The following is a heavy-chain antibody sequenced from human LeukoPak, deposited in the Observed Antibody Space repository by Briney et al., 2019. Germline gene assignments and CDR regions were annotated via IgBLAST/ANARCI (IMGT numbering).Heavy chain of an antibody. CDR2: IQYDGSNK. CDR1: GFTYSNYG. CDR3: AKVRSGQTAFDAFDI. Sequence: GGSLRLSCAASGFTYSNYGMDWVRQAPGKGLEWVAFIQYDGSNKYYADSVKGRFTISRDNTKNTLYLQMNSPRAEDTAVYYCAKVRSGQTAFDAFDIWGQGTMVTVSS. D-gene: IGHD5-12*01. J-gene: IGHJ3*02. V-gene: IGHV3-30*02.